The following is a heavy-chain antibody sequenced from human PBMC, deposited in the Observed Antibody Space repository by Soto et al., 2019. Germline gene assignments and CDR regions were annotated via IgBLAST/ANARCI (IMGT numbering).Heavy chain of an antibody. CDR1: GFTFSSYG. J-gene: IGHJ5*02. CDR3: AKGLGGSWYGEDWFDP. V-gene: IGHV3-30*18. Sequence: GGSLRLSCAASGFTFSSYGMHWVRQAPGKGLEWVAVISYDGSNKYYADSVKGRFTISRDNSKNTLYLQMNSLRAEDTAVYYCAKGLGGSWYGEDWFDPWGQGTLVTVSS. CDR2: ISYDGSNK. D-gene: IGHD6-13*01.